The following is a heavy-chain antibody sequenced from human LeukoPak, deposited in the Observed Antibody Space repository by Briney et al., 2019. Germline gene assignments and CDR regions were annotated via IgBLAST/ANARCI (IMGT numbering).Heavy chain of an antibody. V-gene: IGHV1-2*06. CDR1: GYTFTGYY. Sequence: ASVKVSCKASGYTFTGYYMHWVRRAPGQGLEWMGRINPNSGGTNYAQKFQGRVTMTRDTSISTAYMELSRLRSDDTAVYYCIRVARGVIAQSYYYYYMDVWGKGTTVTVSS. CDR2: INPNSGGT. CDR3: IRVARGVIAQSYYYYYMDV. J-gene: IGHJ6*03. D-gene: IGHD3-10*01.